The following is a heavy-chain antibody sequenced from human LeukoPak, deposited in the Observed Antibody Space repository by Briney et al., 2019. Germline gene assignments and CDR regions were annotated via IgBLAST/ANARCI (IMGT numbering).Heavy chain of an antibody. CDR1: GYTFTTYA. D-gene: IGHD3-10*01. CDR2: INTNTGSP. CDR3: ARTRAAYYYASGSPDF. J-gene: IGHJ4*02. Sequence: ASVKVSCKAAGYTFTTYAMKWVRQAPGQGLEWMGWINTNTGSPNYAQGFTGRFVFSLDTSVSTAYLQITSLKAEDPAVYYCARTRAAYYYASGSPDFWGQGTLVTVSS. V-gene: IGHV7-4-1*02.